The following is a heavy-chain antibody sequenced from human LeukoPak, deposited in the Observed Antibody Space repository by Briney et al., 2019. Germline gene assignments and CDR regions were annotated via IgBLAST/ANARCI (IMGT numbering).Heavy chain of an antibody. V-gene: IGHV3-9*01. CDR3: AKDIRVPGYSNVSGMDV. CDR2: ISWNSGSI. D-gene: IGHD6-13*01. J-gene: IGHJ6*02. CDR1: GFTFDDYA. Sequence: PGGSLRLSCAASGFTFDDYAMHWVRQAPGKGLEWVSGISWNSGSIGYADSVKGRFTISRDNAKNSLYLQMNSLRAEDTALYYCAKDIRVPGYSNVSGMDVWGQGTTVTVSS.